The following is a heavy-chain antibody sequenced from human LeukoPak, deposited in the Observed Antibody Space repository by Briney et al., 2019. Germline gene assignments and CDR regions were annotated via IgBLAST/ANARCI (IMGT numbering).Heavy chain of an antibody. CDR2: MNPNSGNT. V-gene: IGHV1-8*01. Sequence: ASVKVPCKASGYTFTSYDINWVGQATGQQLEWMGWMNPNSGNTGYAQKFQGRVTMTRNTSISTAYMELSSLRSEDTAVYYCARDYDSSGYYYVPSSYWGQGTLVTVSS. CDR3: ARDYDSSGYYYVPSSY. J-gene: IGHJ4*02. CDR1: GYTFTSYD. D-gene: IGHD3-22*01.